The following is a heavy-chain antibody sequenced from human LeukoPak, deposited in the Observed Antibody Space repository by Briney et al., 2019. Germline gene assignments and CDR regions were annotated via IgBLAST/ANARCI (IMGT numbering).Heavy chain of an antibody. J-gene: IGHJ4*02. D-gene: IGHD6-19*01. CDR3: TTITVASHFDY. CDR2: IRYDGNNK. CDR1: GFSFSSYD. Sequence: GGPLRLSCAASGFSFSSYDMYWVRQAPGKGLEWVAFIRYDGNNKYYADSVKGRFTISRDNSESTLYLQLNSLRAEDTAVYYCTTITVASHFDYWGPGTLVTVSS. V-gene: IGHV3-30*02.